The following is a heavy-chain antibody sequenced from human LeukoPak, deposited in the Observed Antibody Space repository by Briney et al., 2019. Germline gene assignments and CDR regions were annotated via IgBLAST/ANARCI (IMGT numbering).Heavy chain of an antibody. CDR3: ARNQLWGIFDY. CDR2: ISSSSSTI. V-gene: IGHV3-48*01. CDR1: GFTFSSYS. D-gene: IGHD5-18*01. Sequence: GGSLRLSCAASGFTFSSYSMSWVRQAPGKGLEWVSYISSSSSTIYYADSVKGRFTISRDNAKNSLYLQMNSLRAEDTAVYYCARNQLWGIFDYWGQGTLVTVSS. J-gene: IGHJ4*02.